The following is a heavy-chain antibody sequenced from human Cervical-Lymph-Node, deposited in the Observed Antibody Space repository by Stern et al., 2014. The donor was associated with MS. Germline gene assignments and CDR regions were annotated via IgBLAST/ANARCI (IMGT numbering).Heavy chain of an antibody. CDR1: GFTFSDYY. Sequence: VQLVQSGGGLVKPGGSLRLSCAASGFTFSDYYMSWIRQAPGKGMEWVSDIRSRGSTIYYADSVKGRFTISRDNAKNSLYLQMNSLRAEDTAVYYCASEPAAIDYGDYVQSDYWGQGTLVTVSS. J-gene: IGHJ4*02. V-gene: IGHV3-11*01. CDR2: IRSRGSTI. D-gene: IGHD4-17*01. CDR3: ASEPAAIDYGDYVQSDY.